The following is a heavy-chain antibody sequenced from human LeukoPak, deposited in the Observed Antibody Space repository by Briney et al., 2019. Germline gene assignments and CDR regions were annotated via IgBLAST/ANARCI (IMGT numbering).Heavy chain of an antibody. CDR1: GYTFSTYW. J-gene: IGHJ4*02. CDR3: ARRGGFGELDY. CDR2: IYPGDSDT. D-gene: IGHD3-10*01. V-gene: IGHV5-51*01. Sequence: VESLKISCKGSGYTFSTYWIGWVRQMPGKGLEWMGIIYPGDSDTRYSPSFQGQVTISADKSISTAYLQWNSLKASDTAMYYCARRGGFGELDYWGQGTLVTVSS.